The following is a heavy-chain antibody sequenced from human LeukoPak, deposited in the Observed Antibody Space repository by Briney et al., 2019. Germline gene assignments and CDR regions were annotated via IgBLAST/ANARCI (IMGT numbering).Heavy chain of an antibody. CDR3: ARDPNWGDFDY. V-gene: IGHV4-39*07. D-gene: IGHD7-27*01. CDR2: IYYSGTT. Sequence: SETLSLTCNVSGDSISSNTYYWGWIRQPPGKGLEWIGSIYYSGTTYYNPSLKSRVTISVDTSKNQFSLKLSSVTAADTAVYYCARDPNWGDFDYWGQGTLVTVSS. J-gene: IGHJ4*02. CDR1: GDSISSNTYY.